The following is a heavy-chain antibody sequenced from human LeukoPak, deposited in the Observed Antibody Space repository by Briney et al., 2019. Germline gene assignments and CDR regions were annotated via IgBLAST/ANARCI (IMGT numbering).Heavy chain of an antibody. V-gene: IGHV4-59*04. CDR3: AGRPTRGDWFDP. D-gene: IGHD3-10*01. J-gene: IGHJ5*02. CDR1: RGSISSYY. Sequence: SETLSLTCTVSRGSISSYYWSWIRQPPGKGLEWIGYIYHSGSTYYNPSLKSRVTISVDRSKNQFSLKLSSVTAADTAVYYCAGRPTRGDWFDPWGQGTLVTVSS. CDR2: IYHSGST.